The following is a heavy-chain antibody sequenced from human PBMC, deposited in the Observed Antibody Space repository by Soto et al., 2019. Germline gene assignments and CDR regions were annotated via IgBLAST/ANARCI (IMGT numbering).Heavy chain of an antibody. Sequence: PSETLSLTCSVSGGSISGDYYWSWIRQSPEKGLEWIGYIYYSGSSYSNPALESRLSMSLDTSKNQFSLKLRSLTAADTAVYFCAGGGARWPGYFDSWGQGALVTVSS. J-gene: IGHJ4*02. CDR3: AGGGARWPGYFDS. CDR1: GGSISGDYY. D-gene: IGHD2-15*01. V-gene: IGHV4-30-4*08. CDR2: IYYSGSS.